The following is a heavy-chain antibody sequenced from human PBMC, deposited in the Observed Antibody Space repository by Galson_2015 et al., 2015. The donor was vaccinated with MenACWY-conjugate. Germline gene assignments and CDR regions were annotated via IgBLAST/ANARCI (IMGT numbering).Heavy chain of an antibody. J-gene: IGHJ5*02. Sequence: SLRLSCAVSGFSVTDNRLSWVRQAPGKGPEWIAMVDRVGATIYADSVRGRFTVSRDNFKNTVILQMNSLRAEDTAVYRCSRGYDWCSYFRAWGQGAQVTVSS. CDR1: GFSVTDNR. CDR3: SRGYDWCSYFRA. CDR2: VDRVGAT. D-gene: IGHD2-8*01. V-gene: IGHV3-53*01.